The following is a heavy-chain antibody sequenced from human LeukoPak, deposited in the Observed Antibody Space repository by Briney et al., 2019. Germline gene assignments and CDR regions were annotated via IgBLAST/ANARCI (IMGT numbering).Heavy chain of an antibody. CDR3: ARGRVVPAATTMNWFDP. D-gene: IGHD2-2*01. J-gene: IGHJ5*02. CDR2: INHSGST. Sequence: PSETLSLTCAVYGGSFSGYYWSWIRQPPGKGLEWIGEINHSGSTNYNPSLKSRVTISVDTSKNQFSLKLSSVTAADTAVYYCARGRVVPAATTMNWFDPWGQGTLVTVSS. V-gene: IGHV4-34*01. CDR1: GGSFSGYY.